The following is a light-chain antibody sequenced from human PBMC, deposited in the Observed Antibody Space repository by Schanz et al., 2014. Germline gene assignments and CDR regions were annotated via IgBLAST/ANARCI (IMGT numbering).Light chain of an antibody. CDR3: SSYSRSSTLVV. CDR2: DVS. Sequence: QSALTQPASVSGSPGQSITISCTGTSSDVGGYDFVSWYQQHTGKAPKLMIYDVSSRPTGVSNRFSGSKSANTASLTISGLQAEDEADYYCSSYSRSSTLVVFGGGTKLTVL. V-gene: IGLV2-14*01. J-gene: IGLJ2*01. CDR1: SSDVGGYDF.